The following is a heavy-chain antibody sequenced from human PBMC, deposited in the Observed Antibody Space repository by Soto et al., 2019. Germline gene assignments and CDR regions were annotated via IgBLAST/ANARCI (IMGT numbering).Heavy chain of an antibody. V-gene: IGHV3-48*03. CDR2: ISESGGTT. Sequence: EVQLVEAGGGLVQPGGSLSLSCVVSGFTFSSHEMNWVRQAPGKGPEWVSKISESGGTTSYADSVKGRFTISRDNARDSLYLHMSSLRAEDTAVYYCARDRSLIFAVPPYGMDVWGQGTTVPVSS. CDR3: ARDRSLIFAVPPYGMDV. J-gene: IGHJ6*02. D-gene: IGHD3-3*01. CDR1: GFTFSSHE.